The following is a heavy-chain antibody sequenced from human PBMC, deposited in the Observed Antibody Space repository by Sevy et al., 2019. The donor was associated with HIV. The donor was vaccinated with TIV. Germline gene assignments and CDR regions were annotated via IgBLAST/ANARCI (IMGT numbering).Heavy chain of an antibody. V-gene: IGHV3-7*01. Sequence: GGSLRLSCAASGFPFSNSWMTWVRQAPGKGLEWVANIKEDGNEIYYVDSVKGRFTISRDNAKNSLYLQMNSLRAEDTAVYYCLVSFDYWGQGTLVTVSS. CDR3: LVSFDY. CDR1: GFPFSNSW. D-gene: IGHD3-10*01. J-gene: IGHJ4*02. CDR2: IKEDGNEI.